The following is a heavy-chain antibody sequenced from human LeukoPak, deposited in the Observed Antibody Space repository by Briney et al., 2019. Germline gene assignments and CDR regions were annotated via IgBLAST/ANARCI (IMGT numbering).Heavy chain of an antibody. D-gene: IGHD2-8*01. Sequence: KPSETLSLTCTVSGGSISSFYWSWIRQPPGKGLEWIGYISYSGSTDYNPSLKSRVTISVDTSKNQFSLKLSSVTAADTAVYYCARHYDCTRSNCARSENWYFDLWGRGTLVTVSS. CDR1: GGSISSFY. J-gene: IGHJ2*01. CDR2: ISYSGST. CDR3: ARHYDCTRSNCARSENWYFDL. V-gene: IGHV4-59*08.